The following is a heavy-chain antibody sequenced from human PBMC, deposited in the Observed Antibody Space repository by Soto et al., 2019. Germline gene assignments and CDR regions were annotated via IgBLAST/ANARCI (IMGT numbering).Heavy chain of an antibody. J-gene: IGHJ5*02. CDR3: AKEVVVVPSAPNWFDP. CDR1: GFTFSSYV. V-gene: IGHV3-23*01. Sequence: GSLRLSCAASGFTFSSYVMNWVRQAPGKGLEWVSGISGSGGSTYYADSVKGRFTISRDNSKNTLYLQMKSLRAEDTAVYYCAKEVVVVPSAPNWFDPWGQGTLVTVSS. D-gene: IGHD2-2*01. CDR2: ISGSGGST.